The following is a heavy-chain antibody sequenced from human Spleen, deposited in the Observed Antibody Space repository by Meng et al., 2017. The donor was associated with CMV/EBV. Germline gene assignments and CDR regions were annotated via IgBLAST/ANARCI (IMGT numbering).Heavy chain of an antibody. V-gene: IGHV1-46*01. CDR2: INPSGGST. CDR3: ARGGAVAGTFLYYYYYGMDV. CDR1: GYTFTSYD. Sequence: ASVKVSCKASGYTFTSYDIKWVRQATGQELEWMGIINPSGGSTRYAQKFQGRVTMTRDTSTSTVYMELSRLRSEDTAVYFCARGGAVAGTFLYYYYYGMDVWGQGTKVTVSS. D-gene: IGHD6-19*01. J-gene: IGHJ6*02.